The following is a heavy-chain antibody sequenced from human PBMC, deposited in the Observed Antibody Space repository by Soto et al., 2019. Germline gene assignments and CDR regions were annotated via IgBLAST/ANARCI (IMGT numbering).Heavy chain of an antibody. CDR1: GYSFTSYW. Sequence: DSLKISCKGSGYSFTSYWISWVRQMPGKGLEWMGRIDHSDSYTNYSPSFQGHVTISADKSISTAYLQWSSLKASDTAMYYCARPRSTIFNGFDPWGQGTLVIVSS. J-gene: IGHJ5*02. CDR3: ARPRSTIFNGFDP. CDR2: IDHSDSYT. D-gene: IGHD3-3*01. V-gene: IGHV5-10-1*01.